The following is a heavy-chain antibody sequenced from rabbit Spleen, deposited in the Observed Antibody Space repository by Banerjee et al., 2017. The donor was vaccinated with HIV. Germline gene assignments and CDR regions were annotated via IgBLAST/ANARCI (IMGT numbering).Heavy chain of an antibody. CDR2: IYSGNDKT. CDR1: GFSLSSSYD. Sequence: QEQLVESGGGLVQPGTSLTLTCTVSGFSLSSSYDMCWVRQAPGKGLEWVGCIYSGNDKTYYASWAKGRFTISKPSSTTVTLRMTSLTVADTATFFCTRDLDGVIGWNFGWWGPGTLVTVS. V-gene: IGHV1S45*01. J-gene: IGHJ4*01. D-gene: IGHD1-1*01. CDR3: TRDLDGVIGWNFGW.